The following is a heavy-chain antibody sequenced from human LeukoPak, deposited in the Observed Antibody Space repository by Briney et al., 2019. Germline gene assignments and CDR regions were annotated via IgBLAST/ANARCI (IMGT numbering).Heavy chain of an antibody. CDR1: GGSISSYY. D-gene: IGHD6-13*01. Sequence: PSETLSLTCSVSGGSISSYYWSWLRQPAGKGLEWFGRIYSSGSTNYNPSLNSRVTMSVDTSNNQFSLRLTSVTAADTAVYYCARGTTAAAGIFDCWGQGTLVTVSS. CDR3: ARGTTAAAGIFDC. CDR2: IYSSGST. V-gene: IGHV4-4*07. J-gene: IGHJ4*02.